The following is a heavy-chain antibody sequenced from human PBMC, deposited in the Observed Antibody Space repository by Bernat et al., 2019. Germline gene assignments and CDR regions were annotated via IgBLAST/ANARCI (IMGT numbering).Heavy chain of an antibody. CDR1: GFTFSSYW. V-gene: IGHV3-74*01. CDR2: SNTYGRST. Sequence: EVQLVESGGGLVQPGGSLRLSCAASGFTFSSYWMHLVRQAPGKGLVWVSRSNTYGRSTSYADSVKGRFTIFRDNGKNTLYLKMNSMRAEDMGVYYWVRDGYSGYDYWGQGTLVTV. D-gene: IGHD5-12*01. CDR3: VRDGYSGYDY. J-gene: IGHJ4*02.